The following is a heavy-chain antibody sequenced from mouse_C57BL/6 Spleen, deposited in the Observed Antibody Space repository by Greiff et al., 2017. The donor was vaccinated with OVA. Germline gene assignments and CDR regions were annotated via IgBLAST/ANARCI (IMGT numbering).Heavy chain of an antibody. CDR1: GYAFSSSW. CDR3: ARSVTGTWYFDY. CDR2: IYPGDGDT. D-gene: IGHD4-1*01. V-gene: IGHV1-82*01. Sequence: VQLQQSGPELVKPGASVKISCKASGYAFSSSWMNWVKQRPGKGLEWIGRIYPGDGDTNYNGKFKGKATLTADKSSSTAYMQLSSLTSEDSAVYFCARSVTGTWYFDYWGQGTTLTVSS. J-gene: IGHJ2*01.